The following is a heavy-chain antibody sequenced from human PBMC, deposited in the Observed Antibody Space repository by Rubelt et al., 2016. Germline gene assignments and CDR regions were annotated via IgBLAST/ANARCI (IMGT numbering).Heavy chain of an antibody. V-gene: IGHV4-4*02. CDR2: INHSGRT. CDR1: GGSIDRSTW. Sequence: QVQLQESGPGLVKPSGTLSLTCAVSGGSIDRSTWWNWVRQSPGKGLEWIGEINHSGRTTYNPSLKSRVTISLDTSKKQVSLNLNSVTAADTAVYYWARDPRPMLLCGFDYWGQGALVTVSS. J-gene: IGHJ4*02. CDR3: ARDPRPMLLCGFDY. D-gene: IGHD2-15*01.